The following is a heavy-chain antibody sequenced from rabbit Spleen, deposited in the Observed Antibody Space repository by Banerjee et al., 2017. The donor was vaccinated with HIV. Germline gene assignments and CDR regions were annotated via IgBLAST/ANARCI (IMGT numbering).Heavy chain of an antibody. Sequence: QEQLEESGGDLAQPEGSLTLTCTASGFDFSSNWICWVCQTRRKGLEWIACIVTNDGDTDCANWPTDGFTISKTSSTTVAVQRASLPAAATASYFCARNYVNAFDPWDPGTLVTVS. CDR1: GFDFSSNW. CDR3: ARNYVNAFDP. CDR2: IVTNDGDT. J-gene: IGHJ2*01. V-gene: IGHV1S45*01. D-gene: IGHD1-1*01.